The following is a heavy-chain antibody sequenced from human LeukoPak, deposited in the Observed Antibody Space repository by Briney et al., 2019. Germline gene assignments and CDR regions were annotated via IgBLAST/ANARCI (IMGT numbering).Heavy chain of an antibody. J-gene: IGHJ5*02. CDR1: GGSLSSGPYY. CDR2: VHYSGST. CDR3: ARLDGGGACWFDP. V-gene: IGHV4-61*01. Sequence: SEALSLTCTVSGGSLSSGPYYWSWIRQPPGKGLECIGYVHYSGSTNYSPSLKSRITISADTSKNQFSLSLNSVTAADTAVYYCARLDGGGACWFDPWGQGTLVTVSS. D-gene: IGHD2-15*01.